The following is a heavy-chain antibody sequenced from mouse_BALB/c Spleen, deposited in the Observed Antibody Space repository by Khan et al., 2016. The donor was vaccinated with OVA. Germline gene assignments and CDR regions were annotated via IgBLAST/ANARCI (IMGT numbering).Heavy chain of an antibody. CDR2: IYPGSDST. J-gene: IGHJ3*01. CDR3: ARAGWDVFAY. V-gene: IGHV1-77*01. Sequence: QVQLQQSGPELVKPGASVKMSCKASAYTFTDYVMNWVKRRTGQGLEWIGQIYPGSDSTYYNENFKGKATLTADRSSSTAYMQLSSLTSEDSAVYFCARAGWDVFAYWGQGTLVTVSA. CDR1: AYTFTDYV. D-gene: IGHD4-1*01.